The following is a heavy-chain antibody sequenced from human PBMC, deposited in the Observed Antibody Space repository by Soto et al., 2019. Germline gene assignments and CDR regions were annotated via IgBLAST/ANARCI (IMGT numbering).Heavy chain of an antibody. Sequence: EVQLLESGGGLVQPGGSLTLSCAASGFTFSSYAMSWVRQTPGKGLEWVDGISGSGGATYYADALKGRLTISRDNSNNTXXXXXXXXXXENTXXXXXXXXXGPPVRSHSXXXXXXVLGR. D-gene: IGHD2-15*01. CDR1: GFTFSSYA. CDR3: XXXXGPPVRSHSXXXXXXV. J-gene: IGHJ2*01. CDR2: ISGSGGAT. V-gene: IGHV3-23*01.